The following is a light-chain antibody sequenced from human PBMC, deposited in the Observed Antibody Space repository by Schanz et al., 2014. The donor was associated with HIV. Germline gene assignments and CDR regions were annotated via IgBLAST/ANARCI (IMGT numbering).Light chain of an antibody. CDR2: GAS. CDR1: QSISNTY. J-gene: IGKJ1*01. CDR3: QYYGSPPWT. Sequence: ETVLTQSPGSLSLSPGERATLSCRASQSISNTYLAWYQQKPGQAPRLLLYGASRRATGIPDRFSGSGSGTDFTLTISRLEPEDFAVYYCQYYGSPPWTFGQGTKVEVK. V-gene: IGKV3-20*01.